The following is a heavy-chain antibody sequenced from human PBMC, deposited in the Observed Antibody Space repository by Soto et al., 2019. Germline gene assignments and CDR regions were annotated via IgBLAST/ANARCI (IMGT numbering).Heavy chain of an antibody. Sequence: VKVSCKASGYTFTDYFLHWVRQAPGQGLEWMGWVNPNSGGTSYAQKFKDWVTMTRDTSINTAYMELRRLRADDTALYFCARETRMTAFDMWXQGTMVTVSS. CDR1: GYTFTDYF. J-gene: IGHJ3*02. V-gene: IGHV1-2*04. CDR2: VNPNSGGT. CDR3: ARETRMTAFDM. D-gene: IGHD2-15*01.